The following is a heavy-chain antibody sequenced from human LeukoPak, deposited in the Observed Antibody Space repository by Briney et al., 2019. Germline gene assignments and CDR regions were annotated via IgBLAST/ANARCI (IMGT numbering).Heavy chain of an antibody. D-gene: IGHD5-18*01. CDR3: ARDASRSYGYDY. V-gene: IGHV1-69*13. CDR2: IIPIFGTA. CDR1: GGTFSCCA. J-gene: IGHJ4*02. Sequence: SVKVSFKASGGTFSCCAISWVRQAPGQGLEWMGGIIPIFGTANYAQKFQGRVTITADESTSTAYMELSSLRSEDTAVYYCARDASRSYGYDYWGQGTLVTVSS.